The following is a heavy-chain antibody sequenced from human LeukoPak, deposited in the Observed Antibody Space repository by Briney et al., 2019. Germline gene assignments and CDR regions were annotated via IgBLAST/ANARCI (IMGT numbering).Heavy chain of an antibody. CDR1: GGSFSGYY. J-gene: IGHJ4*02. CDR3: ARFPWYSSGWYGSRHFDY. V-gene: IGHV4-34*01. CDR2: INHSGST. Sequence: SETLSLTCAVYGGSFSGYYWSWIRQPPGKGLEWIGEINHSGSTNYNPSLKSRVTISVDTSKNQSSLKLSSVTAADTAVYYCARFPWYSSGWYGSRHFDYWGQGTLVTVSS. D-gene: IGHD6-19*01.